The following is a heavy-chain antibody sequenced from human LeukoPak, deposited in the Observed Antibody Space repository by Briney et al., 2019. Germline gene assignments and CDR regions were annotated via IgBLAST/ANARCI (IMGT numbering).Heavy chain of an antibody. CDR1: GYRLTRYW. CDR3: ASREMATMSPFDY. CDR2: IYPAYSDT. V-gene: IGHV5-51*01. J-gene: IGHJ4*02. D-gene: IGHD5-24*01. Sequence: GESLKISCKGSGYRLTRYWIGWVRQMPGKGLEWMGIIYPAYSDTRYSPSFQGQVTISADKSISTAYLQWSSLKASDTAMYYCASREMATMSPFDYWGQGTLVTVSS.